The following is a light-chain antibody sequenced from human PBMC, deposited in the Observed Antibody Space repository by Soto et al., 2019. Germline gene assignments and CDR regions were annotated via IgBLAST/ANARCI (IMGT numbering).Light chain of an antibody. CDR1: QSVSSY. Sequence: EIVLTQSPATLSLSPGGRATLSCRASQSVSSYLAWYQQKPGQAPRLLIYDASNRATGSPARFSGSGSGTDFTLTISSREPEDFAVYYCQQRSNWPPITFGQGTRLEIK. V-gene: IGKV3-11*01. CDR2: DAS. CDR3: QQRSNWPPIT. J-gene: IGKJ5*01.